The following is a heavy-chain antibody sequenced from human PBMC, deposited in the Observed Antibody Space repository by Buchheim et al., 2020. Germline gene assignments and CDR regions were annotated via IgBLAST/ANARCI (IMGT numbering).Heavy chain of an antibody. V-gene: IGHV4-59*01. CDR1: GGSISSYY. CDR2: IHYSGRT. CDR3: ARGEVSSWGNWFDP. Sequence: QVQLQESGPGLVKPSETLSLTCAVSGGSISSYYWSWIRQPPGQGLEWIGYIHYSGRTNYNPSLKSRVVMSVDTSKNQFSLKLSSVTAADTALYYCARGEVSSWGNWFDPWGQGTL. D-gene: IGHD2-2*01. J-gene: IGHJ5*02.